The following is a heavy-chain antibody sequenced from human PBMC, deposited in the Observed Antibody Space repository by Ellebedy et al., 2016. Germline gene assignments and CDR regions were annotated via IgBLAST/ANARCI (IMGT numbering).Heavy chain of an antibody. J-gene: IGHJ6*02. CDR3: ARASQDIEVVPAAPSMDV. D-gene: IGHD2-2*01. V-gene: IGHV3-7*03. CDR2: IKQDGSEK. CDR1: GFTFSSYW. Sequence: GESLKISCAASGFTFSSYWMSWVRQAPGKGLEWVANIKQDGSEKYYVDSVKGRFTISRDNAKNSLYLQMNSLRAEDTAVYYCARASQDIEVVPAAPSMDVWGQGTTVTVSS.